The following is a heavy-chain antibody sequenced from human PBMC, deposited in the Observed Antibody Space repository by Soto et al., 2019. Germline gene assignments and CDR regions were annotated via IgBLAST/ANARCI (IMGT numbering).Heavy chain of an antibody. CDR2: IYPGDSDT. CDR1: GYSFTSYW. Sequence: PGESLKISCKGSGYSFTSYWIGWVRQMPGKGLEWMGIIYPGDSDTRYSPSFQGQVTISADKSISTAYLQWSSLKASNTAMYYCARASAAGKYYYGMDVWGQGTTVTVSS. CDR3: ARASAAGKYYYGMDV. D-gene: IGHD6-13*01. J-gene: IGHJ6*02. V-gene: IGHV5-51*01.